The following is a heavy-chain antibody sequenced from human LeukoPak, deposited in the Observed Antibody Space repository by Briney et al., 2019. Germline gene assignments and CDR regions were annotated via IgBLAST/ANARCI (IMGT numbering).Heavy chain of an antibody. CDR1: GGTFSSYA. J-gene: IGHJ6*03. D-gene: IGHD4-11*01. Sequence: SVKVSCKASGGTFSSYAISRVRQAPGQGLEWMGGIIPIFGTANYAQKFQGRVTITTDESTSTAYMELSSLRSEDTAVYYCARDHLVTTSNYYYYYMDVWGKGTTVTVSS. CDR2: IIPIFGTA. V-gene: IGHV1-69*05. CDR3: ARDHLVTTSNYYYYYMDV.